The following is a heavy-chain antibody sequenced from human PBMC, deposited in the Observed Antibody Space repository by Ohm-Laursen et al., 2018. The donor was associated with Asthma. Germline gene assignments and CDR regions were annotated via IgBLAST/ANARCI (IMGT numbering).Heavy chain of an antibody. J-gene: IGHJ4*02. V-gene: IGHV3-7*05. D-gene: IGHD1-1*01. Sequence: SLRLSCAASGFPFNTSWMTWVRQVPGKGLEWVANIKPDGTENAYLDSVRGRFTISKDNAKNSLFLQMNSLRGEDTALYYRARDSGWNALDHWGQGTLVSVSS. CDR1: GFPFNTSW. CDR3: ARDSGWNALDH. CDR2: IKPDGTEN.